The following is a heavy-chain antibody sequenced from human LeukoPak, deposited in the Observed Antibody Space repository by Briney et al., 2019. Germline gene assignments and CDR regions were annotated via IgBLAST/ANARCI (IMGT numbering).Heavy chain of an antibody. D-gene: IGHD3-22*01. Sequence: GGSLRLSCAVSGITLSNYGMTWVRQAPGKGLEWVAGTSDTGGRTNYADSVKGRFTISRDNPKNTLYLQMNSLRAEDTAVYYCARPRGSGYYPLYYYMDVWGKGTTVTVSS. CDR1: GITLSNYG. V-gene: IGHV3-23*01. CDR3: ARPRGSGYYPLYYYMDV. J-gene: IGHJ6*03. CDR2: TSDTGGRT.